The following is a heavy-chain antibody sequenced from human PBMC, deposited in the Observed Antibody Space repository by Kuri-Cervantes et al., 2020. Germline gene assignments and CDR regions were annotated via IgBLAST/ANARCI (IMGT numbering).Heavy chain of an antibody. CDR3: ARSNRITMVRRVNLNWFDP. J-gene: IGHJ5*02. CDR1: GYTFTSYA. V-gene: IGHV1-3*01. CDR2: INAGNGNT. D-gene: IGHD3-10*01. Sequence: ASVKVSCKSSGYTFTSYAMHWVRQAPGQRLEWMGWINAGNGNTNYSQKFQGRVTITRDTSASPAYMELSSLSSQDTAVYYCARSNRITMVRRVNLNWFDPWGQGTLVTVSS.